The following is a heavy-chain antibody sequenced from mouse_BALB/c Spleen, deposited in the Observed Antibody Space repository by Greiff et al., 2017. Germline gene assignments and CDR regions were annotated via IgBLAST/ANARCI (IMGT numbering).Heavy chain of an antibody. Sequence: EVKLQEPGPSLVKPSQTLSLTCSVTGDSITSGYWNWVRKSPGNKLEYMGYISYSGSTYYNPSLKSRISITRDTSKNQYYLQLNSVTTEDTATYYCAKDGSSYVDWYFDVWGAGTTVTVSS. D-gene: IGHD1-1*01. CDR3: AKDGSSYVDWYFDV. CDR2: ISYSGST. CDR1: GDSITSGY. V-gene: IGHV3-8*02. J-gene: IGHJ1*01.